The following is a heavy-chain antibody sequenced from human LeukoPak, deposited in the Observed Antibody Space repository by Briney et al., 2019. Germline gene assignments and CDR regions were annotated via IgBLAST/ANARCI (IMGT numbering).Heavy chain of an antibody. CDR2: ISSSSSYI. V-gene: IGHV3-21*04. J-gene: IGHJ4*02. Sequence: GGSLRLSCAASGFTFSSYSMNWVRQAPGKGLEWVSSISSSSSYIYYADSVKGRFTISRDNSKNTLYLQMNSLRAEDTAVYYCAKGGSYLFDYWGQGTLVTVSS. D-gene: IGHD1-26*01. CDR1: GFTFSSYS. CDR3: AKGGSYLFDY.